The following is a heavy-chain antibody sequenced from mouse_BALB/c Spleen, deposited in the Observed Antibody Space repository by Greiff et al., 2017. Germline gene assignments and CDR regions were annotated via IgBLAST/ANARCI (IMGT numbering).Heavy chain of an antibody. J-gene: IGHJ2*01. V-gene: IGHV1S22*01. CDR3: TRSAY. CDR2: IYPGSGST. Sequence: LKQPGSELVRPGASVKLSCKASGYTFTSYWMHWVKQRPGQGLEWIGNIYPGSGSTNYDEKFKSKATLTVDTSSSTAYMQLSSLTSEDSAVYYCTRSAYWGQGTTLTVSS. CDR1: GYTFTSYW.